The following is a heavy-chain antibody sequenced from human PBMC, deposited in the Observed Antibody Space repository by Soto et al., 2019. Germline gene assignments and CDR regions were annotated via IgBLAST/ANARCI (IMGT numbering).Heavy chain of an antibody. CDR2: IYSGGST. V-gene: IGHV3-53*02. Sequence: EVQLVETGGGLSQPGGSLRLSCAASGFTVSSNYMSCVRQAQGKGLEWVSVIYSGGSTYYADSVKGRFTISRDNSKNTMYLQMNSLRAEDTAVYYCARDDDVDSPSGYYGMDVWGQGTTVTVSS. CDR3: ARDDDVDSPSGYYGMDV. D-gene: IGHD3-16*01. CDR1: GFTVSSNY. J-gene: IGHJ6*02.